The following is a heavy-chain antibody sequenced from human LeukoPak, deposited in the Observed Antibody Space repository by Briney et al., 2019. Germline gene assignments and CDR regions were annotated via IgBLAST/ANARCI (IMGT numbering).Heavy chain of an antibody. CDR1: GGSISSYY. D-gene: IGHD3-16*02. CDR3: ARVSDYVRGSYRYQDDYGWDV. J-gene: IGHJ6*02. CDR2: IYYSGST. V-gene: IGHV4-59*01. Sequence: PSETLSLTCTVSGGSISSYYWSWIRQPPGKGLEWIGYIYYSGSTNYNPSLKSRVTISVDTSKNQFSLKLSSVTAADTAVYYCARVSDYVRGSYRYQDDYGWDVWGQGTTVTVSS.